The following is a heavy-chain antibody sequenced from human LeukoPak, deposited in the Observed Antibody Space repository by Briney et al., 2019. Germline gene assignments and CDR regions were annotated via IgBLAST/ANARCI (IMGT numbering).Heavy chain of an antibody. J-gene: IGHJ4*02. Sequence: PSETLSLTCAVYGGSFSGYYWSWIRQPPGKGLEWIGEINHSGSTNYNPSLKSRVTISVDTSKNQFSLKLSSVTAADTAVYYCARSRVHDYGDHDFDYWGQGTLVTVSS. V-gene: IGHV4-34*01. CDR1: GGSFSGYY. CDR3: ARSRVHDYGDHDFDY. D-gene: IGHD4-17*01. CDR2: INHSGST.